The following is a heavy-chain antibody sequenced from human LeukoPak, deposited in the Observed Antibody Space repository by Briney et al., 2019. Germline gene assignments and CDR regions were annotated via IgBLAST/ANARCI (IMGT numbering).Heavy chain of an antibody. CDR2: INHSGST. J-gene: IGHJ4*02. CDR1: GGSFSGYY. CDR3: TRGGGSGYYFGIPRYYFDA. Sequence: SETLSLTCAVYGGSFSGYYWSWIRQPPGKGLEWIGEINHSGSTNYNPSLKGRVTISVDTSKNQFSLSMTSMTAADTAIYYCTRGGGSGYYFGIPRYYFDAWGQGVLVTVSS. D-gene: IGHD3-22*01. V-gene: IGHV4-34*01.